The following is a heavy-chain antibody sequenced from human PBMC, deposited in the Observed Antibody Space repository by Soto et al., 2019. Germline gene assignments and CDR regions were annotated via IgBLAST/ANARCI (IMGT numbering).Heavy chain of an antibody. CDR3: ARAKVTIAFDI. Sequence: WGPLEVSCADSGFTFSIYEMNWVRQAPGKGLDWVSYISSSGSTIYYADSVKGRFTISRDNSKNSLYLQMNSLRAEDTAVYYCARAKVTIAFDIWGQGTMVTVSS. V-gene: IGHV3-48*03. CDR1: GFTFSIYE. D-gene: IGHD4-17*01. CDR2: ISSSGSTI. J-gene: IGHJ3*02.